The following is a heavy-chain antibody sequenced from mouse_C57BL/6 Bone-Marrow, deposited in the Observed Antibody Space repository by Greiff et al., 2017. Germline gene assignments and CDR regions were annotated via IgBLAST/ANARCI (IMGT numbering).Heavy chain of an antibody. Sequence: DVKLVESGGGLVQPGGSLKLSCAASGFTFSDYYTYWVRQTPEKRLEWVAYISNGGGSTYYPDTVKGRFTISRDNAKNTLYLQMSRLKSEDTAMYYCARPGRLTWFAYWGQGTLVTVSA. CDR1: GFTFSDYY. V-gene: IGHV5-12*01. CDR2: ISNGGGST. D-gene: IGHD2-4*01. J-gene: IGHJ3*01. CDR3: ARPGRLTWFAY.